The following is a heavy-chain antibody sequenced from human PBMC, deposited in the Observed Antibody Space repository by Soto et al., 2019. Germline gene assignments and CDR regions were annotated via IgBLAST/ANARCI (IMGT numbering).Heavy chain of an antibody. Sequence: ASVKVSCKASGFTFTSYAMHWVRQAPGQRLEWMGWINAGNGNTKYSQKFQGRVTITRDKSASTAYMELSSLRSEDTAVYYCARDRIAAIRGVIITYDFDCWGQGTLVTVSS. D-gene: IGHD3-10*01. V-gene: IGHV1-3*01. CDR2: INAGNGNT. CDR3: ARDRIAAIRGVIITYDFDC. J-gene: IGHJ4*02. CDR1: GFTFTSYA.